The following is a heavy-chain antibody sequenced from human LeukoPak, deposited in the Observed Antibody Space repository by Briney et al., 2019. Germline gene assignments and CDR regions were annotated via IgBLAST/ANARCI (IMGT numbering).Heavy chain of an antibody. J-gene: IGHJ3*02. CDR1: VYTFTIYG. CDR3: ARAASVAARYRAFDI. V-gene: IGHV1-18*01. D-gene: IGHD2-15*01. Sequence: GASVNVSFKSSVYTFTIYGFSWVRQPPAQGLEWVGWSSVYNGNRNYAQNLQGRVTMTTDTSTSIAYMEVRRLRSDDTAVYYCARAASVAARYRAFDIWGQGTMVTVSS. CDR2: SSVYNGNR.